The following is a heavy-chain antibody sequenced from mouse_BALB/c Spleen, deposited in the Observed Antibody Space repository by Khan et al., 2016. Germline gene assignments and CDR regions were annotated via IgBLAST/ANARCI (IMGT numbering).Heavy chain of an antibody. CDR3: ARGRYYGSRGYPDG. D-gene: IGHD1-1*01. J-gene: IGHJ1*01. CDR2: ISYSGST. V-gene: IGHV3-2*02. Sequence: EVKLEESGPGLVKPSQSLSLTCTVTGYSITSDYAWNWIRQFPGNKLEWMGYISYSGSTSYNPSLKSRISINRDTSKNQFFLQLNSVTTEDTATYYCARGRYYGSRGYPDGWGEGTTGTVSS. CDR1: GYSITSDYA.